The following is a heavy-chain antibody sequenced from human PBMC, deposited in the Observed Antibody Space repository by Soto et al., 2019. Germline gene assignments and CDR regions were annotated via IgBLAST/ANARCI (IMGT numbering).Heavy chain of an antibody. CDR1: GFTFSSYA. Sequence: QVQLVESGGGVVQPGRSLRLSCAASGFTFSSYAMHWVRQAPGKGLEWVAVISYDGSNKYYADSVKGRFTISRDNSNNTLYLQLNSLRAEDTAVYYCARGVRRQWLVSFDYWGQGTLVTVSS. V-gene: IGHV3-30*14. J-gene: IGHJ4*02. CDR3: ARGVRRQWLVSFDY. CDR2: ISYDGSNK. D-gene: IGHD6-19*01.